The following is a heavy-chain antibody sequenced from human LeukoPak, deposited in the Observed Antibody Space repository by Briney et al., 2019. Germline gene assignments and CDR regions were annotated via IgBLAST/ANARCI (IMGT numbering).Heavy chain of an antibody. CDR2: ISAYNGNT. Sequence: ASVKVSCKASGYTFTSYGISWVRQAPGQGLEWMGWISAYNGNTNYAQKLQGRVTMTTDTSTSTAYMELRSLRPDDTAVYYCARIPLRELYFDYWGQGTLVTVSS. CDR3: ARIPLRELYFDY. D-gene: IGHD1-26*01. V-gene: IGHV1-18*01. J-gene: IGHJ4*02. CDR1: GYTFTSYG.